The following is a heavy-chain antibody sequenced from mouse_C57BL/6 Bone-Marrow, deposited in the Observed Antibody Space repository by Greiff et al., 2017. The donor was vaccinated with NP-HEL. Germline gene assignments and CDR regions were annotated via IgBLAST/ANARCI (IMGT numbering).Heavy chain of an antibody. CDR2: IHPNSGST. CDR1: GYTFTSYW. D-gene: IGHD1-1*01. V-gene: IGHV1-64*01. Sequence: VQLQQPGAELVKPGASVKLSCKASGYTFTSYWMHWVKQRPGQGLEWIGMIHPNSGSTNYNEKFKSKATLTVDKSSSTAYMQLSSLTSEDSAVYYCARNPYYYGFDYWGQGTTLTVSS. J-gene: IGHJ2*01. CDR3: ARNPYYYGFDY.